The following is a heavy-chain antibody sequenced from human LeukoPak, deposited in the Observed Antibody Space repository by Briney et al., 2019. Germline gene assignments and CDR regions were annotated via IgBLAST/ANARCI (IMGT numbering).Heavy chain of an antibody. CDR1: GGSFSGYY. V-gene: IGHV4-34*01. Sequence: PSETLSLTCAVYGGSFSGYYWSWLRQPPGKGVEWIGEINHSGSTNYNPSLKSRVTISVDTSKNQFSLTLSSVTAADTAVYYCARRYYYDSSGQHYFDYWGQGTLVTVSS. CDR3: ARRYYYDSSGQHYFDY. J-gene: IGHJ4*02. D-gene: IGHD3-22*01. CDR2: INHSGST.